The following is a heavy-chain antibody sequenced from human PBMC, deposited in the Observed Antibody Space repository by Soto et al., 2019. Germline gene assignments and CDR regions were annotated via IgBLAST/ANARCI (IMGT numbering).Heavy chain of an antibody. CDR3: ARRESGITGTTRPKPLDY. CDR2: IYPGDSDT. V-gene: IGHV5-51*01. CDR1: GYSFTSYW. D-gene: IGHD1-7*01. Sequence: GESLKISCKGSGYSFTSYWIGWVRQMPGKGLEWMGIIYPGDSDTRYSPSFQGQVTISADKSISTAYLQWSSLKTSDTAMYYCARRESGITGTTRPKPLDYWGQGTLVTVSS. J-gene: IGHJ4*02.